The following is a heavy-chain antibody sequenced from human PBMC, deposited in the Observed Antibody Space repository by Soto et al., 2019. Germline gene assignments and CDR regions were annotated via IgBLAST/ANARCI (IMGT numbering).Heavy chain of an antibody. CDR2: IGGSGGST. D-gene: IGHD1-26*01. J-gene: IGHJ4*02. V-gene: IGHV3-23*01. CDR3: AKDLHTSGSYFDY. CDR1: GFTFSSYA. Sequence: EVQLLESGGGLVQPGGSLRLSCAASGFTFSSYAMSWVRQAPGKGLEWVSGIGGSGGSTCYADSVKGRFTISRDNSKNTLNLQMNSLRAEDTAVYYCAKDLHTSGSYFDYWRQGTLVTVSS.